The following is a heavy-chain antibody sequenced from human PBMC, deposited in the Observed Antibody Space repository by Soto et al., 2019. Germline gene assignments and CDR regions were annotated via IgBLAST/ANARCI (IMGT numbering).Heavy chain of an antibody. V-gene: IGHV4-59*08. D-gene: IGHD3-22*01. J-gene: IGHJ4*02. CDR2: IYYSGST. CDR3: ARHVKGGYYYLDY. CDR1: GGSISSYY. Sequence: TSETLSLTCTISGGSISSYYWSWIRQPPGKGLEWIGCIYYSGSTNYNPSLKSRVTISVHTSKNKFSLKLNSVTAADTAVYYCARHVKGGYYYLDYWGQGSLVTVSS.